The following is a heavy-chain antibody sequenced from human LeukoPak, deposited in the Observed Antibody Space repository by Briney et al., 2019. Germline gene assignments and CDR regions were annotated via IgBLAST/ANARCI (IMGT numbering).Heavy chain of an antibody. Sequence: SETLSLTCTVSGDSISSSSYYWGWIRQPPGKGLEWIGTIFYSGSTYYNPSLKRRVTISVDTSKNQFSLKLNSVTAADTAVYYCASLRERSYYARGFDYWGQGTLVTVSS. J-gene: IGHJ4*02. CDR1: GDSISSSSYY. CDR2: IFYSGST. V-gene: IGHV4-39*01. D-gene: IGHD1-26*01. CDR3: ASLRERSYYARGFDY.